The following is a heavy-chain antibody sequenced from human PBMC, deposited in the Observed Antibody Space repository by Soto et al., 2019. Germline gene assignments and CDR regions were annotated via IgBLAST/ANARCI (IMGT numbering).Heavy chain of an antibody. Sequence: QVQLQESGPGLVKPSQTLSLTCTVSGGSISSGGYYWSWIRQHPGKGLEWIGYIYYSGSTYYNPSLKSRVTISVDTSKNQFSLKLSSVTAADTAVYYCARDAIGPKWDPYSSSWYGDYWGQGTLVTVSS. V-gene: IGHV4-31*03. CDR1: GGSISSGGYY. D-gene: IGHD6-13*01. CDR3: ARDAIGPKWDPYSSSWYGDY. J-gene: IGHJ4*02. CDR2: IYYSGST.